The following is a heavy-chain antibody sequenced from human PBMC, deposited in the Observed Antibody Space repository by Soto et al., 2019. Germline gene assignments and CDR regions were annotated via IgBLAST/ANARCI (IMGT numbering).Heavy chain of an antibody. CDR3: AAMSGHSSVWFDH. D-gene: IGHD3-22*01. Sequence: VQLVESGGGLVKPGGSLRLSCAASGFTFNNAWMSWVRQAPGKGLEWVGRVKSKTEGGTVDYAAPVKGRFSISRDDSTNTLYVQMNSLKTEDTAVYYCAAMSGHSSVWFDHCVQGTLVTVSS. CDR1: GFTFNNAW. CDR2: VKSKTEGGTV. J-gene: IGHJ5*02. V-gene: IGHV3-15*01.